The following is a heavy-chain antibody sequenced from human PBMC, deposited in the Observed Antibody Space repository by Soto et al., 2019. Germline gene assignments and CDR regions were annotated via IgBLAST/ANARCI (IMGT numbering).Heavy chain of an antibody. J-gene: IGHJ6*02. Sequence: PGESLRLSCAASGFTFSSYGMHWVRQAPGRGLEWVAVISYDGSNKYYADSVKGRFTISRDNSKNTLYLQMNSLRAEDTAVYYCAKDXQLERLPRGYYYYGMDVWGQGTTVTVSS. V-gene: IGHV3-30*18. CDR2: ISYDGSNK. CDR3: AKDXQLERLPRGYYYYGMDV. CDR1: GFTFSSYG. D-gene: IGHD1-1*01.